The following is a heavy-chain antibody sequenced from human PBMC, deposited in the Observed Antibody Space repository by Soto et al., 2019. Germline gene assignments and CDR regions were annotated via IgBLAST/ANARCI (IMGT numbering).Heavy chain of an antibody. J-gene: IGHJ6*02. V-gene: IGHV5-51*01. Sequence: GESLKISCTGSGYSFTRYWIGWVRQMPGKGLEWMGIIYPGDPDTRYSPSFQGQVTISADKSISTAYLQWSSLKASDTAMYYCAGGGVRGVITRTRDYYGMDVWGQGTTVTVS. CDR1: GYSFTRYW. D-gene: IGHD3-10*01. CDR3: AGGGVRGVITRTRDYYGMDV. CDR2: IYPGDPDT.